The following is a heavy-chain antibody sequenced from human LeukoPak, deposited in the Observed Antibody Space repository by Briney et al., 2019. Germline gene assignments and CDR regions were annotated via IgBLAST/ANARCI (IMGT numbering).Heavy chain of an antibody. J-gene: IGHJ4*02. D-gene: IGHD5-18*01. V-gene: IGHV1-2*02. CDR3: ARECRGYSYGPPFDY. Sequence: GASVKVSCKASGYTFTGFYMHWVRQAPGQGLEWVGWINPNSGGTNYAQKFQGRVTMTRDTSISTAYMELSRLRSDDTAVYYCARECRGYSYGPPFDYWGRGTLVTVSS. CDR1: GYTFTGFY. CDR2: INPNSGGT.